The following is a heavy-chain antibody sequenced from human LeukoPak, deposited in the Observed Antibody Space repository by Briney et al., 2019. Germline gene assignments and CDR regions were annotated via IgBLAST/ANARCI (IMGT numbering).Heavy chain of an antibody. CDR1: GGTFSSYA. Sequence: ASVKVSCKASGGTFSSYAISWVRQAPGQGLEWMGGIIPIFGTANYAQKFQGRVTITADESTSTAYMELSSLRSEDTAVYYCARGNDFWSGYYTYYGMDVWGQGTTVTVSS. J-gene: IGHJ6*02. D-gene: IGHD3-3*01. V-gene: IGHV1-69*13. CDR2: IIPIFGTA. CDR3: ARGNDFWSGYYTYYGMDV.